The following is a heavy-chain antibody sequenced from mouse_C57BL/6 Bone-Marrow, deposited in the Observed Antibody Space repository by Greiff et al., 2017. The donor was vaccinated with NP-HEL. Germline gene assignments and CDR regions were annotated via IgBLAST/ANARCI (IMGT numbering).Heavy chain of an antibody. CDR2: INPNNGGT. CDR1: GYTFTDYN. J-gene: IGHJ4*01. D-gene: IGHD1-1*01. CDR3: AMTNYYGSSWDAMDY. Sequence: VQLQQSGPELVKPGASVKMSCKASGYTFTDYNMHWVKQSHGKSLEWIGYINPNNGGTSYNQKFKGKATLTVNKSSSTAYMELRSLTSEDSAVYYCAMTNYYGSSWDAMDYWGQGTSVTVAS. V-gene: IGHV1-22*01.